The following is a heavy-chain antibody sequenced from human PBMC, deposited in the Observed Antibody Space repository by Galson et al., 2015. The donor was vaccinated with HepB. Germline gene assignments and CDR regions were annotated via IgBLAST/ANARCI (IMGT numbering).Heavy chain of an antibody. CDR3: AREGNTMVRGVPRRWYFDL. CDR1: GFTFSSYG. J-gene: IGHJ2*01. V-gene: IGHV3-33*08. Sequence: SLRLSCAASGFTFSSYGMHWVRQAPGKGPEWVAVIWYDGSNKYYADSVKGRFTISRDNSKNTLYLQMNSLRAEDTAVYYCAREGNTMVRGVPRRWYFDLWGRGTLVTVSS. CDR2: IWYDGSNK. D-gene: IGHD3-10*01.